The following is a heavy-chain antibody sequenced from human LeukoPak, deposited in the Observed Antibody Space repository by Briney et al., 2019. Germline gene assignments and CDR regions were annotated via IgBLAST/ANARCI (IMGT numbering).Heavy chain of an antibody. CDR3: ARGGVIAVAGTGWFDP. CDR2: IYTSGST. D-gene: IGHD6-19*01. J-gene: IGHJ5*02. CDR1: GGSISSYY. Sequence: PSESLSLTCTVSGGSISSYYWSWIRQPAGKGLEWSGRIYTSGSTNYNPSLKSRVTMSVDTSKNQFSLKLSSVTAADTAVYYCARGGVIAVAGTGWFDPWGQGTLVTVSS. V-gene: IGHV4-4*07.